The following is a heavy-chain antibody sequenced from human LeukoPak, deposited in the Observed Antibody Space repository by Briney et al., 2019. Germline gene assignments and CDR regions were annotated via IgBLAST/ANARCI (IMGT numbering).Heavy chain of an antibody. CDR2: ISSSSYI. CDR3: ARDLVGATYYGMDV. CDR1: GFTFSSYS. D-gene: IGHD1-26*01. Sequence: GGSLRLSCAASGFTFSSYSMNWVRQAPGKGLEWVSSISSSSYIYYADSVKGRFTISRDNAKNSLYLQMNSLRAEDTAVYYCARDLVGATYYGMDVWGQGTTVTVFS. J-gene: IGHJ6*02. V-gene: IGHV3-21*01.